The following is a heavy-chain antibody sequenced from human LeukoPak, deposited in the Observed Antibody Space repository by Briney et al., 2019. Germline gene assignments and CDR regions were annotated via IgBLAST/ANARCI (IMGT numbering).Heavy chain of an antibody. J-gene: IGHJ4*02. Sequence: GGSLRLSCAASGFSITDHYMDWVRQAPGKGLEWVGRTRNKPNGYTTDYGTSVKGRSIVSRDDSENSLYLQMNVLKTEDTAVYYCVRVRHGDYFDYWGQGTLVTVSS. CDR3: VRVRHGDYFDY. D-gene: IGHD4-17*01. V-gene: IGHV3-72*01. CDR2: TRNKPNGYTT. CDR1: GFSITDHY.